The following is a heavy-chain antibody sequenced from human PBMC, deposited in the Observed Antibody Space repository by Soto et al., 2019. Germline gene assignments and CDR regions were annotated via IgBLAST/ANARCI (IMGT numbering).Heavy chain of an antibody. J-gene: IGHJ3*02. CDR2: IYSGGST. V-gene: IGHV3-53*01. D-gene: IGHD1-26*01. Sequence: EVQLVESGGGLIQPGGSLRLSCAASGFTVSSNYMSWVRQAPGKGLEWVSVIYSGGSTYYADSVKGRFTISRDNSKNTLYLQMNSMRAEDTAVYYCASTGSSVSEGESFDIWGQGTMVTVSS. CDR1: GFTVSSNY. CDR3: ASTGSSVSEGESFDI.